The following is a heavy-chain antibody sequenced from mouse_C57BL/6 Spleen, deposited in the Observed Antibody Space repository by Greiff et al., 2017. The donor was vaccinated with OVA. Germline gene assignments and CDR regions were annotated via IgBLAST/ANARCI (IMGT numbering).Heavy chain of an antibody. CDR1: GYTFTSYW. J-gene: IGHJ2*02. Sequence: QVQLQQSGAELVKPGASVKMSCKASGYTFTSYWITWVKQRPGQGLEWIGDIYPGSGSTNYNEKFKSKATLTVDTSSSTAYMQLSSLTSEDSAVYYCARYNFITTVVADYWGQGTSLTVSS. CDR2: IYPGSGST. V-gene: IGHV1-55*01. CDR3: ARYNFITTVVADY. D-gene: IGHD1-1*01.